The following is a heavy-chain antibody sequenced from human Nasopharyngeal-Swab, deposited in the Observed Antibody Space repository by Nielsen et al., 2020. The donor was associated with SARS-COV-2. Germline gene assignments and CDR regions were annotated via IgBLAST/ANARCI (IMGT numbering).Heavy chain of an antibody. D-gene: IGHD3-3*01. CDR2: VVPEDGEP. J-gene: IGHJ3*02. Sequence: ASVKVSCKVSGYTLTHLPIHWVRQAPGKGLAWMGTVVPEDGEPIYAQNFQGRVTMTEDTSTYTAYLELSSLRSEDTAVYYCASEGSGVFGVVIYAFDIWGPGTLVTVSS. CDR1: GYTLTHLP. CDR3: ASEGSGVFGVVIYAFDI. V-gene: IGHV1-24*01.